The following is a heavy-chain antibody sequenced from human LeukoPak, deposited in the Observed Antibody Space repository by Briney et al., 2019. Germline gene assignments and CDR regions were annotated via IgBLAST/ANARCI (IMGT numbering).Heavy chain of an antibody. D-gene: IGHD1-26*01. Sequence: GGSLRLSCAASGFTVSSKYMTWVRQAPGKGLDWVTIIYSDGETYYADSVKGRFTISRDNSKNTLDLQMNSLRAEDTAVYYCATVVGATGGFDYWGQGTLVTVSS. J-gene: IGHJ4*02. CDR1: GFTVSSKY. CDR2: IYSDGET. V-gene: IGHV3-66*01. CDR3: ATVVGATGGFDY.